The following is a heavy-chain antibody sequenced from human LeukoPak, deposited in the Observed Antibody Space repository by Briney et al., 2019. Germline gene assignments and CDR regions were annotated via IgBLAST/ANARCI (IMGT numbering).Heavy chain of an antibody. CDR1: GFTVSSNY. D-gene: IGHD6-13*01. V-gene: IGHV3-11*04. J-gene: IGHJ5*02. Sequence: GGSLRLSCAASGFTVSSNYMSWIRQAPGKGLEWVSYISSSGSTIYYADSVKGRFTISRDNAKNSLYLQMNSLRAEDTAVYYCAREAIAAAGTGWFDPWGQGTLVTVSS. CDR3: AREAIAAAGTGWFDP. CDR2: ISSSGSTI.